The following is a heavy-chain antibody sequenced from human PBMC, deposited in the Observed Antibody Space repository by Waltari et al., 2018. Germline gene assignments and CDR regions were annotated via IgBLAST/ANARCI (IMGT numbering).Heavy chain of an antibody. CDR1: GYIFSSHD. CDR2: MNPGSGKT. V-gene: IGHV1-8*01. D-gene: IGHD3-10*02. Sequence: QVQLVQSGAEVKKPGASVRVSCKASGYIFSSHDINWVRQAPGQGLEYMGWMNPGSGKTGFAQKVQGRLSMPRNTSISTAYMELSRLRSDDTAVYYCARGLSIMFAGGDCWSQGTLVTVSS. CDR3: ARGLSIMFAGGDC. J-gene: IGHJ4*02.